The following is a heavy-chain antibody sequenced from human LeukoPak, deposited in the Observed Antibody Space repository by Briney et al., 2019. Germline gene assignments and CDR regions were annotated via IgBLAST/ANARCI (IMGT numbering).Heavy chain of an antibody. CDR1: EYTFTGYY. CDR3: ARYESYGDYFDY. CDR2: INPNSGGT. D-gene: IGHD4-17*01. Sequence: ASVKVSCKASEYTFTGYYMHWVRQAPGQGLEWMGWINPNSGGTNYAQKFQGRVTMTRDTSISTAYMELSRLRSDDTAVYYCARYESYGDYFDYWGQGTLVTVSS. J-gene: IGHJ4*02. V-gene: IGHV1-2*02.